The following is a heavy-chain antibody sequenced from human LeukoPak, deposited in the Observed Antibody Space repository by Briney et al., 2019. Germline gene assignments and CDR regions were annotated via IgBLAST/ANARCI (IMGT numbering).Heavy chain of an antibody. Sequence: ASVKVSCKASGYTFTGYFIHWVRQAPGQGLEWMGWINPNSGDTNYAQKFQGRVTMTRDTSISTAYMELSRLRSDDTAVYYCARGTYYDSSAYSGVRLFDYWGQGTLVTVSS. CDR1: GYTFTGYF. CDR2: INPNSGDT. CDR3: ARGTYYDSSAYSGVRLFDY. J-gene: IGHJ4*02. V-gene: IGHV1-2*02. D-gene: IGHD3-22*01.